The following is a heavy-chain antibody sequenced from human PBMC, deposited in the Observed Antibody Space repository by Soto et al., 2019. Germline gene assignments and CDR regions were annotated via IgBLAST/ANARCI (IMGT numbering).Heavy chain of an antibody. Sequence: GGSLRLSCAASGFTFSSYGMHWVRQAPGKGLEWVAVISYDGSNKYYADSVKGRFTISRDNSKNTLYLQMNSLRAEDTAVYYCAKGQAIFRFMIDAFDIWGQGTMVTVSS. CDR3: AKGQAIFRFMIDAFDI. D-gene: IGHD3-10*01. CDR2: ISYDGSNK. CDR1: GFTFSSYG. V-gene: IGHV3-30*18. J-gene: IGHJ3*02.